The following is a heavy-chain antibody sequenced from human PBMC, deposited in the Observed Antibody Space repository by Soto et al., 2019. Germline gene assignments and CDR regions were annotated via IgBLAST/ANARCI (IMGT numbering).Heavy chain of an antibody. J-gene: IGHJ4*02. CDR3: AKDRVVVVPAAMGFDY. V-gene: IGHV3-23*01. CDR1: GFTFSRYA. D-gene: IGHD2-2*01. CDR2: ISGSGGST. Sequence: PGGSLRLSCAASGFTFSRYAMSWVRQAPGKGLEWVSAISGSGGSTYYADSVKGRFTISRDNSKNTLYLQMNSLRAEDTAVYYCAKDRVVVVPAAMGFDYWGQGTLVTVSS.